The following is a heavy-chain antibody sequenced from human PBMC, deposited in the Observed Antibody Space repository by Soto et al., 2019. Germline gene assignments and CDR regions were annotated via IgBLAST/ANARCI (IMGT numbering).Heavy chain of an antibody. CDR3: ARGSFWSGYSVHKWFDP. D-gene: IGHD3-3*01. V-gene: IGHV4-34*01. CDR1: GGSFIGHY. Sequence: SETLSLTCAVYGGSFIGHYWSWIRQPPGKGVEWIGEINHSGGTSYNPSLKSRVTISVDTYKNQFSLKLSSVTAADTAVYYCARGSFWSGYSVHKWFDPWGQGTLVTVS. J-gene: IGHJ5*02. CDR2: INHSGGT.